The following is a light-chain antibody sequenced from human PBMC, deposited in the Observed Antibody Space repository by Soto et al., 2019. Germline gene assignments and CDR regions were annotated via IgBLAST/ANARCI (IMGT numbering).Light chain of an antibody. CDR3: NSYVAGSNV. J-gene: IGLJ1*01. CDR1: SSDVGKYDY. CDR2: EVS. V-gene: IGLV2-8*01. Sequence: QSALTQPPSASGSPGQSVTISCTGTSSDVGKYDYVSWFQHHPGKAPKLIIYEVSKRPSGVPDRFSGSKSGSTASLTVSGLQTEDEADYYCNSYVAGSNVFGTGPKVTV.